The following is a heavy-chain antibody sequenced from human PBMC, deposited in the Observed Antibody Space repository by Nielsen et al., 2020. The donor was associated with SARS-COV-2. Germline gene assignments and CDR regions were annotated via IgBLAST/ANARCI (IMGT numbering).Heavy chain of an antibody. CDR2: ISSSSSYT. V-gene: IGHV3-11*05. CDR1: GFTFSDYY. Sequence: GESLKISCAASGFTFSDYYMSWIRQAPGKGLEWVSYISSSSSYTNYADSVKGRFTISRDNAKNSLYLQMNSLRAEDTAVYYCARDPLSTNGVWGQGTLVTVSS. D-gene: IGHD2-8*01. J-gene: IGHJ4*02. CDR3: ARDPLSTNGV.